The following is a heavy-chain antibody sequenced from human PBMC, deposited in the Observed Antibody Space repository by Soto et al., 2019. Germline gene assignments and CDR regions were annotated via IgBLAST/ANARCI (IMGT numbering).Heavy chain of an antibody. Sequence: EVQLVESGGGLVKPGGSLRLSCAASGFTFSSYTMNWVRQAPGKGLEWVSSISISSSYIYYADSVKGRFTISRDNAKNSLYLQMNSLRAEDTAVYYCARDVTRSGYYYLNPSGFEPWGQGTLVTVSS. CDR1: GFTFSSYT. J-gene: IGHJ5*02. CDR2: ISISSSYI. CDR3: ARDVTRSGYYYLNPSGFEP. D-gene: IGHD3-22*01. V-gene: IGHV3-21*01.